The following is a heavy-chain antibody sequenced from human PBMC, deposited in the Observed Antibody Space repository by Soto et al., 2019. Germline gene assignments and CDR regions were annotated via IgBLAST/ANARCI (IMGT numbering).Heavy chain of an antibody. CDR3: ARDGGRNSGGIDY. J-gene: IGHJ4*02. CDR1: GGTFSSYS. V-gene: IGHV1-69*01. CDR2: IIPIFGTA. Sequence: QVQLVQSGAEVKKPGSSVKVSCKASGGTFSSYSINWVRQAPGQGLEWMGEIIPIFGTANYAQKFQGRVTITADESTSTASMEPSSLRSEDTAVYYCARDGGRNSGGIDYWGQGTLVTVPS. D-gene: IGHD1-26*01.